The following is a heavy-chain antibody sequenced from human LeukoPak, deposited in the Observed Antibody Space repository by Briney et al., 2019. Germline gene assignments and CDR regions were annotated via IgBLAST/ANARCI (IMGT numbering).Heavy chain of an antibody. CDR3: ARAPVTYGSGSYSDY. CDR1: GYTFTGYY. D-gene: IGHD3-10*01. V-gene: IGHV1-2*02. Sequence: SVKVSCKASGYTFTGYYMHWVRQAPGQGLEWMGWINPNSGGTNYAQKFQGRVTMTRDTSISTAYMELSRLRSDDTAVYYCARAPVTYGSGSYSDYWGQGTLVTVSS. CDR2: INPNSGGT. J-gene: IGHJ4*02.